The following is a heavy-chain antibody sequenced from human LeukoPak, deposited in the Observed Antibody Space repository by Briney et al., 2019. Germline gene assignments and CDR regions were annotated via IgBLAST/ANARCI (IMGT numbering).Heavy chain of an antibody. Sequence: SVKVSCKASGGTFSSYAISWVRQAPGQGLEWMGGIIPILGTANYAQKFQGRVTITTDESTSTAYMELSSLRSEDTAVYYCARDGGPSYCSSTSCYYGSWFDPWGQGTLVTVSS. J-gene: IGHJ5*02. CDR2: IIPILGTA. CDR1: GGTFSSYA. CDR3: ARDGGPSYCSSTSCYYGSWFDP. V-gene: IGHV1-69*05. D-gene: IGHD2-2*01.